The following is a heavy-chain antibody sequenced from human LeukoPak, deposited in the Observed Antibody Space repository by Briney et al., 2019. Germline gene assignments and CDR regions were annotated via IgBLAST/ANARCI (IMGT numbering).Heavy chain of an antibody. CDR1: GASISSYY. CDR2: IYYSGRT. D-gene: IGHD3-10*01. J-gene: IGHJ5*01. Sequence: SETLSLTCTVPGASISSYYWSWFRQPPGKGLEWFGYIYYSGRTNYKPSLKSRVTISVDTSKNPFSLKLSSATAPDTAVYYCARGREDGWLGELTRRDWFDSWGQGTLVTVSS. CDR3: ARGREDGWLGELTRRDWFDS. V-gene: IGHV4-59*01.